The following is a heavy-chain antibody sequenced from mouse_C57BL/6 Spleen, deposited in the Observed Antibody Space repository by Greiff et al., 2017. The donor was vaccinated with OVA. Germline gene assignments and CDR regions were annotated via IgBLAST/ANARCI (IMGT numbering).Heavy chain of an antibody. Sequence: EVKLVESGGDLVKPGGSLKLSCAASGFTFSSYGMSWVRQTPDKRLEWVATISSGGSYTYYPDSVKGRFTISRDNAKNTLYLQMSSLKSEDTAMYYCARADATDAMDYWGQGTSVTVSS. CDR1: GFTFSSYG. CDR2: ISSGGSYT. V-gene: IGHV5-6*02. J-gene: IGHJ4*01. CDR3: ARADATDAMDY. D-gene: IGHD1-1*01.